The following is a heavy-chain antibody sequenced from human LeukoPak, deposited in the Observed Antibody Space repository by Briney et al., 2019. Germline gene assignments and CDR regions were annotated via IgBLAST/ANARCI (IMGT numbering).Heavy chain of an antibody. J-gene: IGHJ4*02. Sequence: PGGSLRLSCAASGFTFDDYAMHWVRQAPGKGLEWVSGISWNSGSIGYADSVKGRFTISRDNAKNSLYLQMNSLRAEDTALYYCAKDISYYDKGFDYWGQGTLVTVSS. CDR2: ISWNSGSI. V-gene: IGHV3-9*01. CDR3: AKDISYYDKGFDY. D-gene: IGHD3-22*01. CDR1: GFTFDDYA.